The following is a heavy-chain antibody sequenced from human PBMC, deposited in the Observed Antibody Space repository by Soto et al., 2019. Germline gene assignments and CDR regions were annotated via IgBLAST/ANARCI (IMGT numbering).Heavy chain of an antibody. CDR2: INHSGST. D-gene: IGHD6-13*01. J-gene: IGHJ6*02. V-gene: IGHV4-34*01. CDR3: ARGHSSSWSYYYYGMDV. Sequence: PSETLSLTCTVSGGSISSYYWSWIRQPPWKGLEWIGEINHSGSTNYNPSLKSRVTISVDTSKNQFSLKLSSVTAADTAVYYCARGHSSSWSYYYYGMDVWGQGTTVTVSS. CDR1: GGSISSYY.